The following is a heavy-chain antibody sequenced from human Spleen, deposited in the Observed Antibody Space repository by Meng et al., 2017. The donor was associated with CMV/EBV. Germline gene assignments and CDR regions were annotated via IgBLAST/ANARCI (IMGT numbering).Heavy chain of an antibody. J-gene: IGHJ4*02. CDR2: MNPNSRNR. Sequence: YRTAGYTFTNYDSNGVRKAPGKGLEGMGWMNPNSRNRGHAQKFKGRVTMTRDTSIRTAYMELSSLRSDDTAVYYCARSGYGEFGYWGQGTLVTVSS. CDR1: GYTFTNYD. V-gene: IGHV1-8*01. D-gene: IGHD2-15*01. CDR3: ARSGYGEFGY.